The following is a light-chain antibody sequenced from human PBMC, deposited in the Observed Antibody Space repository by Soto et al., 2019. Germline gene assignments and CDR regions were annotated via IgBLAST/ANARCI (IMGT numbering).Light chain of an antibody. CDR2: SNS. J-gene: IGLJ1*01. Sequence: QSVLTQPPSASGTPGQRVTISCSGSSSSIGSNSVYWYQHLPGTAPQLLIYSNSQRPSGVPDRFSGSKSGTSASLAISGLRSEDEADYYCATWDDSLRGYVFGTGTKVTVL. CDR3: ATWDDSLRGYV. CDR1: SSSIGSNS. V-gene: IGLV1-47*02.